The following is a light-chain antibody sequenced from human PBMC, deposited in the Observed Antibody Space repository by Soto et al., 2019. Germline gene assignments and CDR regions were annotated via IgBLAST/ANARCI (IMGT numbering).Light chain of an antibody. Sequence: QSVLTQPASVSGSPGQSITISCTGTSSDVGGYIYVSWYQQHPGKAPKLMIYDVTSRPSGVSYRFSGSKSGNTASLTISGLQAEDEAGYYCSSYTTSSSYVFGTGTKLTVL. CDR3: SSYTTSSSYV. J-gene: IGLJ1*01. V-gene: IGLV2-14*01. CDR1: SSDVGGYIY. CDR2: DVT.